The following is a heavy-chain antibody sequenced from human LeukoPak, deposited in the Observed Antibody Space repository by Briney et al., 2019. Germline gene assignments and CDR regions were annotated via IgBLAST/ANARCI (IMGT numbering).Heavy chain of an antibody. CDR2: IYHSGST. CDR3: ATGYSSTWYYFDY. CDR1: GDSISSYY. V-gene: IGHV4-59*01. Sequence: NPSETLSLTCTVSGDSISSYYWSWIRQPPGKGLEWIGYIYHSGSTNHNPSLKSRVTISVDTSKSQFSLKLSSVTAADTAVYYCATGYSSTWYYFDYWGQGTLVTVSS. J-gene: IGHJ4*02. D-gene: IGHD6-13*01.